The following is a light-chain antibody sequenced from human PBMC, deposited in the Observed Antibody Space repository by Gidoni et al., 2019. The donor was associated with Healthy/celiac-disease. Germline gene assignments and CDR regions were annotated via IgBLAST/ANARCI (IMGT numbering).Light chain of an antibody. Sequence: QSALTPPPSASASPGPSVTISCPGTTSDVGGYNYVSWYQQNPGKAPKLMIYEVSKRPSGVPDRFSGSKSGNTASLTGSGLQAEDEADYYCSSYAGSNNLVFGGGTKLTVL. CDR3: SSYAGSNNLV. CDR2: EVS. CDR1: TSDVGGYNY. J-gene: IGLJ2*01. V-gene: IGLV2-8*01.